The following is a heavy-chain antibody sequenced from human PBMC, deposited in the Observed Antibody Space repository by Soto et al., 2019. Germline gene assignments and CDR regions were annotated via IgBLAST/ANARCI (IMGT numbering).Heavy chain of an antibody. V-gene: IGHV4-59*08. CDR3: ASFPVIPGRDSPLIFYY. J-gene: IGHJ4*01. D-gene: IGHD3-22*01. Sequence: SETLSLTCTVTGDSMNSHYWSWLRQPPGKALEWMGYVYFTGSTNYSPSLESRLTILVDTSKNQFSLKLTSVTAADTAVYYCASFPVIPGRDSPLIFYYWGQGTLVTVSS. CDR2: VYFTGST. CDR1: GDSMNSHY.